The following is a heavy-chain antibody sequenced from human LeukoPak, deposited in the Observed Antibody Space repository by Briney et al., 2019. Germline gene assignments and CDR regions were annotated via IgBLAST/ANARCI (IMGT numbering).Heavy chain of an antibody. D-gene: IGHD3-3*01. CDR1: GFTFSSYA. CDR2: ISGGGGST. Sequence: GGSLRLSCAASGFTFSSYAMSWVRQAPGKGLEWVSAISGGGGSTYYADSVKGRFTISRDNSKNTLYLQMNSLRAEDTAVYYCAKERSITIFGVVITGMDVWGQGTTVTVSS. J-gene: IGHJ6*02. V-gene: IGHV3-23*01. CDR3: AKERSITIFGVVITGMDV.